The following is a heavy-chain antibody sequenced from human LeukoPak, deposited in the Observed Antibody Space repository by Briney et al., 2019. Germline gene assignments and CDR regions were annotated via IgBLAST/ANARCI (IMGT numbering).Heavy chain of an antibody. Sequence: GGSLRLSCAASGFTFSSYAMSWVRQAPGKGLEWVSTISGSGGSTYYADSVKGRFTISRDNSKNTLYLQMNSLRAEDTAVYYCAKFGDSSGNLLNWFDPWGQGTLVTVSS. D-gene: IGHD3-22*01. CDR1: GFTFSSYA. V-gene: IGHV3-23*01. CDR3: AKFGDSSGNLLNWFDP. CDR2: ISGSGGST. J-gene: IGHJ5*02.